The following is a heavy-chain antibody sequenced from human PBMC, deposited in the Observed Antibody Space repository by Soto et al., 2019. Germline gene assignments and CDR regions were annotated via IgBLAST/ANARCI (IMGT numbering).Heavy chain of an antibody. J-gene: IGHJ4*02. Sequence: QVQLVQSGAEVKKPGSSVKVSCKASGGTFSSYAISWVRQAPGQGLEWMGGIIPIFGTANYAQKFQGRVTXXAXEXXSTAYMELSSLRSEDTAVYYCARGVVVVTEGALDYWGQGPLVTVSS. V-gene: IGHV1-69*12. D-gene: IGHD2-21*02. CDR2: IIPIFGTA. CDR3: ARGVVVVTEGALDY. CDR1: GGTFSSYA.